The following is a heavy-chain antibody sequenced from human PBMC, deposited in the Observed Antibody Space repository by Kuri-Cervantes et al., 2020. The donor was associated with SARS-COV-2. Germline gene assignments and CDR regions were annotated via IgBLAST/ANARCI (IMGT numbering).Heavy chain of an antibody. CDR3: ARGIAARRGYYYYGMDV. Sequence: GGSLRLSCAVSGFTFSSYSMSWVRQAPGKGLEWVAVIWYDGSNKYYADSVKGRFTISRDNSKNTLYLQMNSLRAEDTAVYYCARGIAARRGYYYYGMDVWGQGTTVTVSS. V-gene: IGHV3-33*08. J-gene: IGHJ6*02. D-gene: IGHD6-6*01. CDR1: GFTFSSYS. CDR2: IWYDGSNK.